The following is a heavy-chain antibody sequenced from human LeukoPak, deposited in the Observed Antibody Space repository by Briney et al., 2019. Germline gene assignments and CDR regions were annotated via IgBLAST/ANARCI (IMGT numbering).Heavy chain of an antibody. Sequence: GGSLILSCAASGFPFSSYAMHWVRQAPGKGLEYVSAISSNGGSTYYANSVKGRFTISRDNSKNTLYLQMGSLRAEDMAVYYCARENYYGPGDVWGQGTTVTVSS. V-gene: IGHV3-64*01. J-gene: IGHJ6*02. D-gene: IGHD3-10*01. CDR2: ISSNGGST. CDR1: GFPFSSYA. CDR3: ARENYYGPGDV.